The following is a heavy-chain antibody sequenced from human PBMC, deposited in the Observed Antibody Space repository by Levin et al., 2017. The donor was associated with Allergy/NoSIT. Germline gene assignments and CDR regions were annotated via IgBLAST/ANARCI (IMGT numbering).Heavy chain of an antibody. D-gene: IGHD1-26*01. CDR3: ARQRVGATYLSFDY. V-gene: IGHV4-38-2*01. Sequence: SETLSLTCAVSGYSISSGYYWGWIRQPPGKGLDWIGSIYHSGSTYYNPSLKSRVTISVDTSKNQFSLNLSSVTAADTAVYYCARQRVGATYLSFDYWGQGTLVTVSS. CDR1: GYSISSGYY. J-gene: IGHJ4*02. CDR2: IYHSGST.